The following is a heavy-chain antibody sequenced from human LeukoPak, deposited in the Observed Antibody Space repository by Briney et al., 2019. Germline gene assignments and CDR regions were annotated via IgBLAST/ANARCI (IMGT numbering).Heavy chain of an antibody. Sequence: SETLSLTCAVYGGSFSGYYWSWIRQPPGKGLEWIGEINHSGSTNYNPSLKSRVTISVDTSKNQFSLKLSPVTAADTAVYYCARVGGKIAVARPYYFDYWGQGTLVTVSS. CDR3: ARVGGKIAVARPYYFDY. V-gene: IGHV4-34*01. J-gene: IGHJ4*02. CDR1: GGSFSGYY. CDR2: INHSGST. D-gene: IGHD6-19*01.